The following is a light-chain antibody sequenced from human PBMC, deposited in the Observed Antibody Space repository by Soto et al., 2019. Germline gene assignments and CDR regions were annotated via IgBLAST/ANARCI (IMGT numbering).Light chain of an antibody. CDR2: GNS. CDR3: QSYDSSLSGV. V-gene: IGLV1-40*01. J-gene: IGLJ1*01. Sequence: QLVLTQPPSVSGAPGQRVTNSCTGSSSNIGAGYDVHWYQQLPGTAPKLLIYGNSNRPSGVPDRFSGSKSGTSASLAITGLQAEDEADYYCQSYDSSLSGVFGTGTKVTVL. CDR1: SSNIGAGYD.